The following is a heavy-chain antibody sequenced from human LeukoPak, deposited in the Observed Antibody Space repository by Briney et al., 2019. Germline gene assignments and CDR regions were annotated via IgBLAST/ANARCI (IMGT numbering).Heavy chain of an antibody. CDR1: GFTFSRFG. Sequence: PGGSLRLXCTASGFTFSRFGMHWVRQAPGKGLEWVALIRYDGSDKYYADSVRGRFTISRDNSKNTFYLQMDSLRTDDTAVYYCARQYSSEFDYWGQGTLVTVSS. CDR3: ARQYSSEFDY. CDR2: IRYDGSDK. D-gene: IGHD6-19*01. J-gene: IGHJ4*02. V-gene: IGHV3-30*02.